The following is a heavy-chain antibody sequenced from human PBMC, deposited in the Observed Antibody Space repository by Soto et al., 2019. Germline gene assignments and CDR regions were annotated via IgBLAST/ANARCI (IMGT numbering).Heavy chain of an antibody. CDR1: GFSFGIYA. J-gene: IGHJ2*01. CDR2: ISGSGDIT. Sequence: EVQLLASGGGLVQPGGSLRLSCAASGFSFGIYAMGWVRQAPGKGLEWVSVISGSGDITYYADSVKGRFTISRDNSKNTLYLQMNSLRAEDTAVYYCAKNSRNGFTIDWYFDLWGRGTLVTVSS. D-gene: IGHD3-10*01. V-gene: IGHV3-23*01. CDR3: AKNSRNGFTIDWYFDL.